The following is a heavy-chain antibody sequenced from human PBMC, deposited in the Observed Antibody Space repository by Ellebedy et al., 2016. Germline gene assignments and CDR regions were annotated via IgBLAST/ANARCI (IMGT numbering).Heavy chain of an antibody. CDR2: ISAYNGNT. J-gene: IGHJ3*02. CDR1: GYTFTSYG. D-gene: IGHD1-26*01. V-gene: IGHV1-18*01. Sequence: ASVKVSXXASGYTFTSYGISWVRQAPGQGLEWMGWISAYNGNTHYAQKLQGRVTMTTDTSTSTAYMELSSLRSEDTALYYCARVGATTSADAFDIWGQGTMVTVSS. CDR3: ARVGATTSADAFDI.